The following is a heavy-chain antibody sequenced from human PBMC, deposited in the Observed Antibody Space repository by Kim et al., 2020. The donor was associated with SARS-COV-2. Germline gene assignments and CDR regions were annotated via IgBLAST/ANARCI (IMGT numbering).Heavy chain of an antibody. D-gene: IGHD5-12*01. Sequence: TYYADSVKGRFTISRDNSKNTLYLKMNTLRAEDTAIYYCAKENGYSGYDFWGQGTLVTVSS. CDR2: T. J-gene: IGHJ4*02. CDR3: AKENGYSGYDF. V-gene: IGHV3-23*01.